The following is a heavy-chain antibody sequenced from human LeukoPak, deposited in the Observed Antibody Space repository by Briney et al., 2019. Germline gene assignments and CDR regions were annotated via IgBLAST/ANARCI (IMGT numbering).Heavy chain of an antibody. CDR2: MNPNSGNT. J-gene: IGHJ4*02. V-gene: IGHV1-8*01. CDR3: ASLTEMATTPCDY. Sequence: ASVKVSCKASGYTFTSYDINWVRQATGQGLEWMGWMNPNSGNTGYAQKFQGRVTMTRNTSISTAYMELSSLRSEDTAVYYCASLTEMATTPCDYWGQGTLVTVSS. D-gene: IGHD5-24*01. CDR1: GYTFTSYD.